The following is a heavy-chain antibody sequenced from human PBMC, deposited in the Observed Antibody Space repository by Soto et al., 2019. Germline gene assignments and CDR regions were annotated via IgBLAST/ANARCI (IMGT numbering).Heavy chain of an antibody. CDR3: AKEIAVAGDLDY. CDR1: GFTFSRYG. J-gene: IGHJ4*01. V-gene: IGHV3-30*18. D-gene: IGHD6-19*01. CDR2: VSSDGNTK. Sequence: GGSLRLSCVASGFTFSRYGIHWVRQAPGKGLEWVAVVSSDGNTKYYSDSVKGRFTISRDNSKNTLYLQMDRVRPEDTAVYYCAKEIAVAGDLDYWGHGTLVTVSS.